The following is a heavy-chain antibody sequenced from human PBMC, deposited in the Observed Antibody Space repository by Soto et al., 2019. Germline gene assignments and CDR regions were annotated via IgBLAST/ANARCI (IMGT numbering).Heavy chain of an antibody. CDR3: ASGRGYDILTGYYPYFDY. Sequence: SLRLSCAASGFTFDDYAMHRVRQAPGKGLEWVSGISWNSGSIGYADSVKGRFTISRDNAKKSLYLQMNSLRAEDTALYYCASGRGYDILTGYYPYFDYWGQGTLVTVSS. J-gene: IGHJ4*02. CDR2: ISWNSGSI. V-gene: IGHV3-9*01. D-gene: IGHD3-9*01. CDR1: GFTFDDYA.